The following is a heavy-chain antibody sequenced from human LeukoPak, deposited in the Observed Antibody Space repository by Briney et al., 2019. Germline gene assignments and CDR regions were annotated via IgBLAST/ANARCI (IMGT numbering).Heavy chain of an antibody. D-gene: IGHD3-16*02. CDR2: IYDSGST. CDR3: ARSYYDYVWGSYRYTSLDTYYFDY. Sequence: SETLSLTCTVSGGSISSSSYYWGWIRQPPGKGLEWIGSIYDSGSTYYNPSLKSRVTISVDTSKNQFSLKLSSVTAADTAVYYCARSYYDYVWGSYRYTSLDTYYFDYWGQGTLVTVSS. J-gene: IGHJ4*02. CDR1: GGSISSSSYY. V-gene: IGHV4-39*01.